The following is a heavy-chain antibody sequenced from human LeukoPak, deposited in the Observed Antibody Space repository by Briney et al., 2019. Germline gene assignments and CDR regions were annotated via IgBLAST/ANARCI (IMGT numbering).Heavy chain of an antibody. Sequence: GGSLRLSCAASGFTFSSYSMNWVRQAPGKGLEWVSSISSSSSYIYYADSVKGRFTISRDNAKNSLYLQMNSLRAEDTAVYYCARDRTRELVAATMAYWGQGTLVTVSS. V-gene: IGHV3-21*01. CDR3: ARDRTRELVAATMAY. CDR2: ISSSSSYI. J-gene: IGHJ4*02. D-gene: IGHD2-15*01. CDR1: GFTFSSYS.